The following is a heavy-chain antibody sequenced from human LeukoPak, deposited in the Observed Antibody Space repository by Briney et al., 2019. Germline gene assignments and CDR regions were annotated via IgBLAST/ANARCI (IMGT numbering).Heavy chain of an antibody. D-gene: IGHD1-26*01. J-gene: IGHJ4*02. CDR3: AKEGLGYFDY. CDR2: IRSKANSYVT. Sequence: PGGSLRLSCAASGFTFSGSAMHWVRQASGKGLEWLGRIRSKANSYVTVYAASVTGRFIISRDDSSNTAYLQMNSLKTEDTAVYYCAKEGLGYFDYWGQGTLVTVSS. CDR1: GFTFSGSA. V-gene: IGHV3-73*01.